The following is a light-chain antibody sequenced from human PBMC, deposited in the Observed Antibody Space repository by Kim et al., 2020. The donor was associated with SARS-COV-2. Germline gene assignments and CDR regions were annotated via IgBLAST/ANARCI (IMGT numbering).Light chain of an antibody. CDR2: DAS. CDR1: QSVGSD. V-gene: IGKV3-15*01. CDR3: QQYNSWPS. J-gene: IGKJ1*01. Sequence: SVSPGERGTLSCRASQSVGSDLAWYQQKPGQAPRLLIYDASTRATGIPARFSGSGSGTEFTLTISSLQSEDFAVYYCQQYNSWPSFGQGTKLDIK.